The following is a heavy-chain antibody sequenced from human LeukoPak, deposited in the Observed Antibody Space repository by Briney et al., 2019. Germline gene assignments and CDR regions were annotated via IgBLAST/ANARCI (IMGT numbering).Heavy chain of an antibody. CDR2: IYYSGST. J-gene: IGHJ4*02. CDR3: ARVSGYSYGFDY. D-gene: IGHD5-18*01. V-gene: IGHV4-59*08. CDR1: GGSISSYY. Sequence: SATLSLTCTVSGGSISSYYWSWIRQPPGKGLEWIGYIYYSGSTNYNPSLKSRVTISVDTSKNQFSLKLSSVTAADTAVYYCARVSGYSYGFDYWGQGTLVTVSS.